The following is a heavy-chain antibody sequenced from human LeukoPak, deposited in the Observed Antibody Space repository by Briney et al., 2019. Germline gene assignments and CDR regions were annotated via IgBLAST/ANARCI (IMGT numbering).Heavy chain of an antibody. J-gene: IGHJ4*02. CDR3: ARVVGYSSGWPYFDY. V-gene: IGHV3-74*01. Sequence: GGSLRLSCAASGFTFSSYWMHWVRQAPGKGLVWVSRINSDGSSTSYADSVKGRFTISRDNAKNTLYLQMNSLRAEDTAVYYCARVVGYSSGWPYFDYWGQGTLVTVSS. CDR1: GFTFSSYW. CDR2: INSDGSST. D-gene: IGHD6-19*01.